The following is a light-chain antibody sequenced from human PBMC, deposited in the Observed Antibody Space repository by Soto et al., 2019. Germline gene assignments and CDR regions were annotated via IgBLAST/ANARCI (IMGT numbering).Light chain of an antibody. CDR2: DAS. J-gene: IGKJ5*01. Sequence: EIVLTQSPATLSLSPGERAALSCRASQSVGSHLAWYQQKPDQPPRLLIYDASNRATGIPARFSGSGPGTDFTLTIISLEPEDFAVYYCQHRTKWPPVTFGQGTRPEIK. CDR3: QHRTKWPPVT. CDR1: QSVGSH. V-gene: IGKV3-11*01.